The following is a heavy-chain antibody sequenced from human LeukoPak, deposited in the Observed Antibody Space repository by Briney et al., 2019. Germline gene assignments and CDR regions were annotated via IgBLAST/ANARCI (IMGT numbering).Heavy chain of an antibody. CDR3: ARDWSGDSKMGY. V-gene: IGHV1-2*02. D-gene: IGHD5-18*01. J-gene: IGHJ4*02. Sequence: ASVKVSCKASGYTFTGYYMHWVRQAPGQGLEWMGWINPNSGGTNYAQKFQGRVTMTGDTSISTAYMELSRLRSDDTAVYYCARDWSGDSKMGYWGQGTLVTVSS. CDR1: GYTFTGYY. CDR2: INPNSGGT.